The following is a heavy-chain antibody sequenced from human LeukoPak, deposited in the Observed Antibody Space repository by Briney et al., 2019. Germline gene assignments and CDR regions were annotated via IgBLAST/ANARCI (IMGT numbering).Heavy chain of an antibody. J-gene: IGHJ3*01. CDR2: ISGSGRTI. D-gene: IGHD1-26*01. Sequence: GGSLRLSCAASGFTFSSYAMSWVRQAPGKGLEWVSYISGSGRTIFYADSVKGRFTISRDNSKDTLYLQMNSLRAEDTAIYYCARDIELSTWGLGTMVTVSS. CDR3: ARDIELST. V-gene: IGHV3-23*01. CDR1: GFTFSSYA.